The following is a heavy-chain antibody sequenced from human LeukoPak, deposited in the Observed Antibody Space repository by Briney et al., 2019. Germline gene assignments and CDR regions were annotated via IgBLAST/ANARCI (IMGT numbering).Heavy chain of an antibody. V-gene: IGHV3-53*01. CDR1: GFTVSSNY. CDR3: ARVSGDYDYYYGMDV. CDR2: IYSGGST. J-gene: IGHJ6*02. D-gene: IGHD4-17*01. Sequence: GGSLRLSCAASGFTVSSNYMSWVRQAPGKGLEWVSVIYSGGSTYYADSVKGRFTISRDNSKNTLYLQMNSLRAEDTAVYYCARVSGDYDYYYGMDVWGQGTMVTVSS.